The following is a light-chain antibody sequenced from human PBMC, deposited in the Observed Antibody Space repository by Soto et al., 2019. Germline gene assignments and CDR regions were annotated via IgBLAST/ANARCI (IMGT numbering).Light chain of an antibody. CDR3: QTYYSTLSWT. CDR1: QSVLYSSNNKNY. CDR2: WAS. Sequence: DIVMTQSPDSLAVSLGERATINCKSSQSVLYSSNNKNYLAWYQQKPGQPPKLLIYWASTRESGVPDRFSGSGSGTDFTLTISSLQAEDVAVYYCQTYYSTLSWTFGQGTKVEIK. V-gene: IGKV4-1*01. J-gene: IGKJ1*01.